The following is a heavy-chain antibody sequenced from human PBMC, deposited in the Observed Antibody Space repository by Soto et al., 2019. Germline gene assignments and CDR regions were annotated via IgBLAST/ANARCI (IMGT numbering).Heavy chain of an antibody. CDR3: ARDRGYDFPASSCYASSGLDV. D-gene: IGHD2-15*01. J-gene: IGHJ6*02. Sequence: QVQLVQSGAEVKKPGASVKVSCTASGYTFIDYYMHWVRQAPGQGLEWMGWINPSSGGTHYAQKFQGRVAMTRDTSISIVYMELSRLKSDDTAMYYCARDRGYDFPASSCYASSGLDVWGQGTRVTVSS. CDR2: INPSSGGT. V-gene: IGHV1-2*02. CDR1: GYTFIDYY.